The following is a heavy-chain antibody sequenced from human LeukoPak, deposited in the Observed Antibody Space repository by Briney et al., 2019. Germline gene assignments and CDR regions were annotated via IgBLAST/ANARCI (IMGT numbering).Heavy chain of an antibody. Sequence: SQTLSLTCTVSGGSISSGDYYWSWIRQPPGKGLEWIGYIYYSGSTYYNPSLKSRVTIPVDTSKNQFSLKLSSVTAADTAVYYCARQLHIVVVVAAWFDPWGQGTLVTVSS. CDR1: GGSISSGDYY. J-gene: IGHJ5*02. CDR3: ARQLHIVVVVAAWFDP. CDR2: IYYSGST. V-gene: IGHV4-30-4*08. D-gene: IGHD2-15*01.